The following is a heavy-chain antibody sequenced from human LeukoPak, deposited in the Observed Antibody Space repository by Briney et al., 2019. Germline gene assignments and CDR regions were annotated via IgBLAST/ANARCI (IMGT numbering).Heavy chain of an antibody. CDR2: ISSSSSYI. Sequence: GGSLRLSCAASGFTVSSNYMNWVRQAPGKGLEWVSSISSSSSYIYYADSVKGRFTISRDNAKNSLYLQMNSLRAEDTAVYYCARSVDIVAPDFDYWGQGTLVTVSS. J-gene: IGHJ4*02. CDR1: GFTVSSNY. CDR3: ARSVDIVAPDFDY. D-gene: IGHD5-12*01. V-gene: IGHV3-21*01.